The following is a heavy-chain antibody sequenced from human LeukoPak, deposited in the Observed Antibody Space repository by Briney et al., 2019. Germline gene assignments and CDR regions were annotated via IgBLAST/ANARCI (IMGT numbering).Heavy chain of an antibody. CDR1: GFTFSNYA. D-gene: IGHD5-12*01. V-gene: IGHV3-23*01. CDR2: ISGSGRST. J-gene: IGHJ3*02. CDR3: AKAIVAMGHAFDI. Sequence: GGSLRLSCAASGFTFSNYAVNWVRQSPGKGLEWVSGISGSGRSTSYADSVKGRFTISRDNSKNTLYLQMNNLRAEDTAIYYCAKAIVAMGHAFDIWGQGTMVTVSS.